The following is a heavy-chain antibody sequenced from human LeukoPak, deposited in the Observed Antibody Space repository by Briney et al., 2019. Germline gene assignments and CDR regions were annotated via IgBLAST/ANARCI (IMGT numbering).Heavy chain of an antibody. CDR3: ARDRDHALDY. J-gene: IGHJ4*02. V-gene: IGHV3-48*01. CDR1: GFTFSGYS. CDR2: IGGSGTLI. Sequence: GGSLRLSCAASGFTFSGYSMNWVRLTPGKGLEWISYIGGSGTLINYADSVRGRFTISRDNAKDSLYLQMSSLRAEDTAVYYCARDRDHALDYWGQGTLVSVSS.